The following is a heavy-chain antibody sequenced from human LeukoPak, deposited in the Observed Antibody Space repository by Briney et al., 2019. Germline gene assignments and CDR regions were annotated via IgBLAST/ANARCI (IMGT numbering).Heavy chain of an antibody. Sequence: PGRSLRLSCAASGFTFSESGMHWVRQAPGKGLEWVALIWYDGGNKYYADSVKGRYTISRDNSKNTLYLQMNSLRAEDTAVYYCARGYYYHTSGYWGIDYWGQGTLVTVSP. CDR2: IWYDGGNK. D-gene: IGHD3-22*01. V-gene: IGHV3-33*01. CDR1: GFTFSESG. CDR3: ARGYYYHTSGYWGIDY. J-gene: IGHJ4*02.